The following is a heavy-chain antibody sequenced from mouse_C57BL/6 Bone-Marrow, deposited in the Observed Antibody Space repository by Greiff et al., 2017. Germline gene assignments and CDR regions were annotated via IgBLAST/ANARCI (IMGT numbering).Heavy chain of an antibody. V-gene: IGHV10-1*01. Sequence: EVQLQESGGGLVQPKGSLKLSCAASGFSFNTYAMNWVRQAPGKGLEWVARIRSKSNNYATYYADSVKDRFTISRDDSESMLYLQMNNLKTEDTAMYYCVVYGNYAMDYWGQGTSVTVSS. CDR1: GFSFNTYA. J-gene: IGHJ4*01. CDR3: VVYGNYAMDY. CDR2: IRSKSNNYAT. D-gene: IGHD2-1*01.